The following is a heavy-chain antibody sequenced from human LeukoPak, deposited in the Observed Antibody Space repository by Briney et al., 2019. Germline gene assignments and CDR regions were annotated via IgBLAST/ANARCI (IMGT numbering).Heavy chain of an antibody. J-gene: IGHJ4*02. V-gene: IGHV3-23*01. D-gene: IGHD2-15*01. Sequence: PGGSLRLSCAAPGFTFSSYAISWVRQAPGKGLEWVSAISVGGGSTYYADSVKSRFTISRDNSKNTLYMQMNSLRAADTAVYYCAKTPRYCSGGSCYGGYFDYWGQGTLVTVSS. CDR2: ISVGGGST. CDR3: AKTPRYCSGGSCYGGYFDY. CDR1: GFTFSSYA.